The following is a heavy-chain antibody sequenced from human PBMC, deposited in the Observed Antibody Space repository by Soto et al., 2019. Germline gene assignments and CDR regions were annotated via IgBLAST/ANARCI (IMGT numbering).Heavy chain of an antibody. J-gene: IGHJ6*02. V-gene: IGHV3-33*01. CDR3: ARDPIAVAGTTPMDV. CDR1: GFTFSSYG. Sequence: GGSLRLSCAASGFTFSSYGMHWVRQAPGKGLEWVAVIWYDGSNKYYADSVKGQFTISRDNSKNTLYLQMNSLRAEDTAVYYCARDPIAVAGTTPMDVWGQGTTVTVSS. D-gene: IGHD6-19*01. CDR2: IWYDGSNK.